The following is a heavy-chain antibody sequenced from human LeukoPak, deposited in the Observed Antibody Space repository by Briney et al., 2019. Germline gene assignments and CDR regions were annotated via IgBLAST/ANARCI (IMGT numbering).Heavy chain of an antibody. D-gene: IGHD5-12*01. CDR2: IKQHGSEK. J-gene: IGHJ4*02. CDR1: GFTFSSYW. Sequence: GGSLRLSCAASGFTFSSYWMSWDRQAPGKGLEWVANIKQHGSEKYYVDSVKGRFTISRDNAKNSLYLQMNNLRAEDTAVYYCARDWLGLYFDYWGQGTLVTVSS. V-gene: IGHV3-7*01. CDR3: ARDWLGLYFDY.